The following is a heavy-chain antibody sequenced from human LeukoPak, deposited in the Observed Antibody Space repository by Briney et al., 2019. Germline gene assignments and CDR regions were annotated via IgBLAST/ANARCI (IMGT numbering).Heavy chain of an antibody. CDR3: ARDQNYFDTTTYYGPDY. CDR2: INPSSGAT. D-gene: IGHD3-22*01. CDR1: GYSFTGDY. V-gene: IGHV1-2*02. Sequence: ASVKVSCKASGYSFTGDYIHWVRQAPGQGLEWMGWINPSSGATNYAQKSLDRVTMTSDTSISTAYMEVRRLTSDDTAVYLCARDQNYFDTTTYYGPDYWGQGTLVTVSS. J-gene: IGHJ4*02.